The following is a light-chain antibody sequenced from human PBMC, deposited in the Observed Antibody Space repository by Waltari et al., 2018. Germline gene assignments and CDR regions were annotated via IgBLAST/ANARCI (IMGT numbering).Light chain of an antibody. CDR2: GAS. CDR1: QSVRNNF. CDR3: QEYATSVRT. V-gene: IGKV3-20*01. Sequence: IVLTQSPGTLSLSPGEKATLSCRASQSVRNNFLAWYQQKPDQAPRLLVYGASSRASGIPDRFSGSGSGTDFALTINRLEPEDFATYYCQEYATSVRTFGPGTKVEIK. J-gene: IGKJ1*01.